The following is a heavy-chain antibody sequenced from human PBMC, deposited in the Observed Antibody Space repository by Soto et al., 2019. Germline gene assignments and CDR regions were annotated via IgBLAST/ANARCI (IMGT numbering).Heavy chain of an antibody. J-gene: IGHJ3*01. Sequence: PGGSLRLSCAASGFSFSSYDMSWVRQAPGKGLEWVSALTGSGGSTYYADSVKGRFTISRDNSKNTLFLQVNSLRAEDTALYYCAKGFFDGNWNDGSTFDFWGQGTMVTVSS. CDR2: LTGSGGST. CDR1: GFSFSSYD. CDR3: AKGFFDGNWNDGSTFDF. V-gene: IGHV3-23*01. D-gene: IGHD1-20*01.